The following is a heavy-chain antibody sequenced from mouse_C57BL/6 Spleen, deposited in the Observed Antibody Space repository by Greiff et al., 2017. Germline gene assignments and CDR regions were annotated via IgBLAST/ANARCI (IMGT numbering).Heavy chain of an antibody. CDR2: IWSDGST. D-gene: IGHD2-3*01. Sequence: VQLVESGPGLVAPSQSLSITCTVSGFSLTSYGVHWVRQPPGKGLEWLVVIWSDGSTTYNSALKSRLSISKDNSKSQVFLKMNSLQTDDTAMYYGARHYDGYYGDWYFDVWGTGTTVTVSA. CDR1: GFSLTSYG. J-gene: IGHJ1*03. V-gene: IGHV2-6-1*01. CDR3: ARHYDGYYGDWYFDV.